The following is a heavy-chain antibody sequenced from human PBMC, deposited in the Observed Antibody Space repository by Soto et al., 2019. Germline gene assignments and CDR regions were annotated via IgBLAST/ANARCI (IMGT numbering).Heavy chain of an antibody. CDR1: GYTFTSYG. CDR2: ISGYDGNT. D-gene: IGHD1-1*01. V-gene: IGHV1-18*01. Sequence: QVQLVQSGAEVKNPGASVKVSCKASGYTFTSYGISWVRQAPGQGLEWVGWISGYDGNTDYAQKFQGRVTMTTDTSTSTAYMDLRSLRSDDTAVYYCARHNSQWPNWSDPWGQGTLFTVSS. CDR3: ARHNSQWPNWSDP. J-gene: IGHJ5*02.